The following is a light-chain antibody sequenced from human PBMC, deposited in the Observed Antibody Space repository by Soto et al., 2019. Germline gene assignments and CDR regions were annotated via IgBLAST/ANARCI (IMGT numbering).Light chain of an antibody. CDR1: SSDVGGYNY. J-gene: IGLJ1*01. Sequence: QSVITQPPSVSGSPGQSITISCTGTSSDVGGYNYVCWYQHHPGKAPKLIISEVSNRPSGVSDRFSGSRSGNTASLTISGLQPEDEADYYCTSFTSSTTYVFGTGTQVTVL. CDR2: EVS. V-gene: IGLV2-14*01. CDR3: TSFTSSTTYV.